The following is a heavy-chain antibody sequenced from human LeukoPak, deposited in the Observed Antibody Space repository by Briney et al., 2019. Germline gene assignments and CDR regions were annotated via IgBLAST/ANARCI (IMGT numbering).Heavy chain of an antibody. V-gene: IGHV3-9*03. CDR2: ISWNSGSI. J-gene: IGHJ1*01. D-gene: IGHD6-13*01. Sequence: AGGSLRLSCAASGFTFDDYAMHWVRQAPGKGLEWVSGISWNSGSIVYADSVKGRFTISRDNAKNSLYLQMNSLRAEDMALYYCAKDSGIAAAGTGEYFQHWGQGTLVTVSS. CDR3: AKDSGIAAAGTGEYFQH. CDR1: GFTFDDYA.